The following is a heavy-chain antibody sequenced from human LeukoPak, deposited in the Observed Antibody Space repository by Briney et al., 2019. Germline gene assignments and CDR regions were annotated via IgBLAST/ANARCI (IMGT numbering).Heavy chain of an antibody. CDR3: ASLMVRGVPFDY. J-gene: IGHJ4*02. Sequence: PGGSLRLSCAASGFTFSIYWMHWVRQAPGKGLVWVSRINSDGSSTSYADSVKGRFTISRDNAKNTLYLQMNSLRAEDTAVYYCASLMVRGVPFDYWGQGTLVTVSS. CDR2: INSDGSST. V-gene: IGHV3-74*01. D-gene: IGHD3-10*01. CDR1: GFTFSIYW.